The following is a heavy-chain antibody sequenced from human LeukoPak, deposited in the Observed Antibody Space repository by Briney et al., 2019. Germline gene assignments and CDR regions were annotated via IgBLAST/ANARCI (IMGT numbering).Heavy chain of an antibody. D-gene: IGHD3-22*01. CDR2: ISSSSSYI. Sequence: GGSLRLSCAASGFTFSSYSMNWVRQAPGKGLEWVSSISSSSSYIYYADSVKGRFTISRDNAKNSLYLQMNSLRAEDTAVYYCARDRYYYDSSGYLDYWGQGTPVTVSS. J-gene: IGHJ4*02. CDR3: ARDRYYYDSSGYLDY. V-gene: IGHV3-21*01. CDR1: GFTFSSYS.